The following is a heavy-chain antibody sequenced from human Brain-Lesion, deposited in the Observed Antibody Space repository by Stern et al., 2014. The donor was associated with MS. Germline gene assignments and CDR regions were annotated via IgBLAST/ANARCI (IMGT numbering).Heavy chain of an antibody. CDR1: GGSISSGAYY. CDR2: IFSSGST. V-gene: IGHV4-31*03. J-gene: IGHJ3*02. Sequence: VQLEESGPGLVKPSQTLSLTCTVSGGSISSGAYYWTWIRQHPEKGLEWIGNIFSSGSTRYSPSLTSRIIISSDTSRNQFALKLSSVTAADTAVYYCARGSWEPPQHTGVLDIWGQGTMGTVSS. CDR3: ARGSWEPPQHTGVLDI. D-gene: IGHD1-26*01.